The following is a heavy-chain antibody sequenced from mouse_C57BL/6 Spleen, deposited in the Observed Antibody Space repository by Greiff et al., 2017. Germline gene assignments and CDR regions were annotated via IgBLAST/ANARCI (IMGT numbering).Heavy chain of an antibody. D-gene: IGHD1-1*01. Sequence: EVQVVESGGGLVQPGGSMKLSCVASGFTFSNYWMNWVRQSPEKGLEWVAQIRLKSDNYATHYAESVKGRFTISRDDSKSSVYLQMNNLRAEDTGIYYCTGLTVGAYWGQGTLVTVSA. CDR2: IRLKSDNYAT. CDR3: TGLTVGAY. V-gene: IGHV6-3*01. J-gene: IGHJ3*01. CDR1: GFTFSNYW.